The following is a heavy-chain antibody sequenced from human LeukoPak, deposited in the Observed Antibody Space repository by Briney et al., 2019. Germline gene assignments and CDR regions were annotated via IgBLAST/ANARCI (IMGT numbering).Heavy chain of an antibody. CDR2: IYSGGST. Sequence: PGRSLRPSCAASGFTLSSNYMSWVRQAPGKGLEWVSVIYSGGSTYYADSVKGRCTISRDNSKNTLYLQMNRRRAEDTAVYYCARDRVDGSGRAFGRWGQGTLVTVSS. J-gene: IGHJ5*02. CDR3: ARDRVDGSGRAFGR. V-gene: IGHV3-66*02. D-gene: IGHD3-10*01. CDR1: GFTLSSNY.